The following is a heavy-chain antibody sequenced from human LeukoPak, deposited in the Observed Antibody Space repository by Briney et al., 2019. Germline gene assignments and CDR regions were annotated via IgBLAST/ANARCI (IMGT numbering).Heavy chain of an antibody. J-gene: IGHJ4*02. D-gene: IGHD1-1*01. Sequence: GGSLRLSCSASEFKFDTYGMHWVRQTPWKGLEYVSGISSDGLSTYYANSVKGRFTISRDNAKNTLYLQMGSLKTEDMAVYYCARSTDGSAHFDYWGQGTLVTVFS. CDR3: ARSTDGSAHFDY. CDR1: EFKFDTYG. V-gene: IGHV3-64*01. CDR2: ISSDGLST.